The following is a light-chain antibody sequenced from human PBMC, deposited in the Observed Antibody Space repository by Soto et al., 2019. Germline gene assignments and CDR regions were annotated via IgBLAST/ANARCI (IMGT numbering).Light chain of an antibody. V-gene: IGLV2-8*01. CDR2: EVS. CDR1: SSAVGGYNF. Sequence: SALTQPASVSGSPGQSITISCTGTSSAVGGYNFVSWYQQHPGKAPKLMIYEVSKRPSGVPDRFSGSKSGNTASLTVSGLQAEDEADYYYSSYAGGNNLVFGGGTKLTVL. CDR3: SSYAGGNNLV. J-gene: IGLJ2*01.